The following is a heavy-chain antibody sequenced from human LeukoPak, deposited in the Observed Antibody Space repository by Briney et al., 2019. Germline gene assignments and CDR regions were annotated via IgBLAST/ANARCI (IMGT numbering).Heavy chain of an antibody. Sequence: PGGSLRLSCAASGFTFSSYAMSWVRQAPGKGLEWVSAISGSGGSTCYADSVKGRFTISRDNSKNTLYLQMNSLRPEDTAVYYCASFEDQSSRKGDRSYWGQGTLVTVSS. D-gene: IGHD1-14*01. CDR2: ISGSGGST. V-gene: IGHV3-23*01. CDR3: ASFEDQSSRKGDRSY. CDR1: GFTFSSYA. J-gene: IGHJ4*02.